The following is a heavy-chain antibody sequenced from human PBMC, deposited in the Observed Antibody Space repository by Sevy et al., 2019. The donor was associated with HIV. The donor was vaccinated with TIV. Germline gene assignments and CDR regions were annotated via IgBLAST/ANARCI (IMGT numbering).Heavy chain of an antibody. CDR1: GYTLTKLS. V-gene: IGHV1-24*01. D-gene: IGHD3-22*01. Sequence: ASVKVFCKVSGYTLTKLSMHWVRQAPGKGLEWMGRFDPEDGETIYGQKFQGRVTMTEDTSTDTAYMELSSLRYEDTAVYYCASAREYYEDSSGYLDYWGQGTLVTVSS. J-gene: IGHJ4*02. CDR3: ASAREYYEDSSGYLDY. CDR2: FDPEDGET.